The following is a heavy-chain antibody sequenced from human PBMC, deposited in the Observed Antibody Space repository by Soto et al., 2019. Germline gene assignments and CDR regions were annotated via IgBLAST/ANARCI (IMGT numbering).Heavy chain of an antibody. Sequence: EVQLVESGGGLVQPGGSLRLSCVASGLTLSRYWMSWVRQAPGKGLEWVANIKEDGGKTYYVDSVKGRFTISRDNAKNAVYLQMTSLRVDDTAVYYCARDYYGPGPDGGQGTVVIVSS. CDR2: IKEDGGKT. V-gene: IGHV3-7*04. CDR3: ARDYYGPGPD. D-gene: IGHD3-22*01. J-gene: IGHJ4*02. CDR1: GLTLSRYW.